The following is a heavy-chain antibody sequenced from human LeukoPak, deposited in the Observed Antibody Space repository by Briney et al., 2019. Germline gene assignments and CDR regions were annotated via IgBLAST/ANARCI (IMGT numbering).Heavy chain of an antibody. V-gene: IGHV1-69*04. CDR2: IIPILGMT. D-gene: IGHD3-16*01. J-gene: IGHJ6*02. Sequence: SVKVSCKASGGTFSNYAVSWVRQAPGQGLEWMGRIIPILGMTDYAQKFQGRVTVTADKSTSIAYMELTSLSSEDTSVYFCARTQAYLDVWGQGTTVTVSS. CDR1: GGTFSNYA. CDR3: ARTQAYLDV.